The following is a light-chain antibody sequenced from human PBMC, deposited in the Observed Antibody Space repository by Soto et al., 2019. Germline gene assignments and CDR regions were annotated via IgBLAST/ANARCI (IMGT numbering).Light chain of an antibody. Sequence: DIQMTQSPPSLAASVGDRVTITCRASQTIRSYLNWYQQKPGKAPKLLIYGASTLQSGAPSRFSGSNSGTDLTLTITNLQPEDSATYYCQQSYSTPYTFGQGTRLEIK. CDR1: QTIRSY. J-gene: IGKJ5*01. CDR3: QQSYSTPYT. CDR2: GAS. V-gene: IGKV1-39*01.